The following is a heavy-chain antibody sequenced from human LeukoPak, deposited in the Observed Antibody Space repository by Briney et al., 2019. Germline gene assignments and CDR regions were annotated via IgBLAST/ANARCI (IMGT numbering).Heavy chain of an antibody. Sequence: GGSLRLSCAASGFTFSSYAMHWVRQAPGKGLEWVAVISYDGSNKYYADSVKGRFTISRDNSKNTLYLQMNSLRAEDTAVYYCAKGSSRPPNAFDIWGQGTLVTVS. V-gene: IGHV3-30-3*01. D-gene: IGHD6-6*01. J-gene: IGHJ3*02. CDR1: GFTFSSYA. CDR3: AKGSSRPPNAFDI. CDR2: ISYDGSNK.